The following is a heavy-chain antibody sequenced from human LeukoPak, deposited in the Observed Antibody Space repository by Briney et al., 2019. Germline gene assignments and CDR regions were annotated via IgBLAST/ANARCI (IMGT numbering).Heavy chain of an antibody. Sequence: PGGSLTLSCAASGFTVSNNYMRWVRQAPGKGLEWVAYIRYDGSNKYYADSVKGRFTISRDISKNTLYLQMNSLRAEDTAVYYCAKDRVFELWFEEASPYYFDYWGQGTLVTVSS. CDR2: IRYDGSNK. V-gene: IGHV3-30*02. CDR3: AKDRVFELWFEEASPYYFDY. CDR1: GFTVSNNY. D-gene: IGHD3-10*01. J-gene: IGHJ4*02.